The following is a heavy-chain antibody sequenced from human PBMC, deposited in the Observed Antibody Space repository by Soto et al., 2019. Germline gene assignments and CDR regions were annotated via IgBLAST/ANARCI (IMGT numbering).Heavy chain of an antibody. CDR2: IYYSGTN. Sequence: QVQLQESGPGLVKPSQTLSLTCTVSGLSIKTGGDYWTLIRKNPERGLGWIGYIYYSGTNYLNTSLERRISMSVDLSMNQFSMRLTSVTDADTAVYYCVTNRGYDFYYFDSRGQSAQVTVAS. V-gene: IGHV4-31*03. J-gene: IGHJ4*02. CDR3: VTNRGYDFYYFDS. CDR1: GLSIKTGGDY. D-gene: IGHD5-12*01.